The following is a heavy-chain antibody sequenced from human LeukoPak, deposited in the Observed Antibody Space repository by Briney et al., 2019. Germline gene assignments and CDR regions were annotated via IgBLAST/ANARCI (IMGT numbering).Heavy chain of an antibody. CDR2: INPNSGGT. V-gene: IGHV1-2*02. J-gene: IGHJ1*01. CDR3: ARGEGGYENLQH. CDR1: GYTFTGYY. Sequence: ASVKVSCKASGYTFTGYYMHWVRQAAGQGLEWMGWINPNSGGTNYAQKFQGRVTMTRDTSISTAYMELSRLRSDDTAVYYCARGEGGYENLQHWGQGTLVTVSS. D-gene: IGHD3-16*01.